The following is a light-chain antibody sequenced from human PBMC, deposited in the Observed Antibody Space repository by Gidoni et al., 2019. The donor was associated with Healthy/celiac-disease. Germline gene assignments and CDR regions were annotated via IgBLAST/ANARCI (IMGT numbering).Light chain of an antibody. Sequence: DIVMTQSPDSLAVSLGERATINCKSSQSVLYSSNNKNYLAWYQQKPGQPPKLRIYWASTRESGVPDRFSGSGSGTDFTLTISSLQAEDVAVYYCQQYYSTPPTFGPGTKVDIK. CDR1: QSVLYSSNNKNY. J-gene: IGKJ3*01. CDR2: WAS. CDR3: QQYYSTPPT. V-gene: IGKV4-1*01.